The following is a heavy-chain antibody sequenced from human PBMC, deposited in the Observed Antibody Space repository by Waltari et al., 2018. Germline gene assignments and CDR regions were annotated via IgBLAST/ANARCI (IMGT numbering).Heavy chain of an antibody. Sequence: EVQLVESGGGLIQPGGSLRLSCAASGFTVSNNYMGWVRQAPGKGLVWVSVIYSGGNAYYADSVKGRFTISRDNSKNTVYLQRNSLRAEDTALYYCARFSHKDYWGQGILVTVSS. CDR3: ARFSHKDY. J-gene: IGHJ4*02. CDR2: IYSGGNA. CDR1: GFTVSNNY. V-gene: IGHV3-53*01.